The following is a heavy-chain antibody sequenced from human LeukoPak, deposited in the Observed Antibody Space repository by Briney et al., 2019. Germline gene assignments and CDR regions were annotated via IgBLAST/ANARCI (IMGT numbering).Heavy chain of an antibody. V-gene: IGHV4-59*01. CDR3: ARASETATIVDY. J-gene: IGHJ4*02. CDR1: GGSISSYY. D-gene: IGHD5-24*01. Sequence: LETLSLTCTVSGGSISSYYWSWIRQPPGKGLEWIGYISYRGTTNYNPSLKSRVTISVDTSKNQFFLKLSSVTAADTAVYYCARASETATIVDYWGQGTLVTVSS. CDR2: ISYRGTT.